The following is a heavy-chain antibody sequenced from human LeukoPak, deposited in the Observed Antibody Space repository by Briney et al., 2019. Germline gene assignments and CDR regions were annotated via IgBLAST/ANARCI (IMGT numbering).Heavy chain of an antibody. D-gene: IGHD2-2*01. Sequence: GVSLRLSCAASGFTFSSYAMSWVRQAPGKGLEWVSAISGSGGSTYYADSVKGRFTISRDNSKNTLYLQMNSLRAEDTAVYYCAKDWDIVVVPADAFDIWGQGTMVTVSS. J-gene: IGHJ3*02. CDR1: GFTFSSYA. V-gene: IGHV3-23*01. CDR2: ISGSGGST. CDR3: AKDWDIVVVPADAFDI.